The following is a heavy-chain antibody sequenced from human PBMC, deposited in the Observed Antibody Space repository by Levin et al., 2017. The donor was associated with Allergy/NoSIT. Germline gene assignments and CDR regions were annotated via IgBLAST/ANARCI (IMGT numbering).Heavy chain of an antibody. CDR3: ARSDYGSGTFPFHL. Sequence: GGSLRLSCAASGFRFSNYGMHWVRQAPGKGLEWVAVISFDGNYKDYADSVKGRFTISRDNSKNTVYLQVNSLRVEDTAVYYCARSDYGSGTFPFHLWGQGTLASVSS. CDR2: ISFDGNYK. D-gene: IGHD3-10*01. V-gene: IGHV3-33*01. CDR1: GFRFSNYG. J-gene: IGHJ5*02.